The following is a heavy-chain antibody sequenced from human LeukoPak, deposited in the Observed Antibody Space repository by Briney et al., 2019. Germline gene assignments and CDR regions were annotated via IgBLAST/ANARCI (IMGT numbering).Heavy chain of an antibody. CDR1: GGSISSYY. CDR3: ARASWKGSSLTEH. Sequence: SETLSLTCTVSGGSISSYYWSWIRQPPGKGLEWIGFIYYSGSTNYNPSLKSRVTISIDTSKNQFSLNQGSVTAADTAVYYCARASWKGSSLTEHWGQGTLVTVSS. CDR2: IYYSGST. V-gene: IGHV4-59*01. D-gene: IGHD1-14*01. J-gene: IGHJ4*02.